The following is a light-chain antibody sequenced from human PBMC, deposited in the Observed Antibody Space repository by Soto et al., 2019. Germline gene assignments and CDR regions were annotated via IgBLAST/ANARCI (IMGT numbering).Light chain of an antibody. V-gene: IGLV2-23*01. CDR3: CSYAGSSTLYV. CDR1: SSGVGSYNL. J-gene: IGLJ1*01. Sequence: QSVLTQPASVSGSPGQSITISCTGTSSGVGSYNLVSWYQQLPGKAPKLMIFGGTKRPSGVSSRFSGSKSGNTASLTISGLQAEDEADYYCCSYAGSSTLYVFGTGTKLTVL. CDR2: GGT.